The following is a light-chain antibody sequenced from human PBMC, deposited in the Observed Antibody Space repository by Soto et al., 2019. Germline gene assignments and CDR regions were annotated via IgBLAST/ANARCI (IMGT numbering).Light chain of an antibody. CDR2: EVS. J-gene: IGLJ1*01. V-gene: IGLV2-8*01. Sequence: QSVLTQPPSASGSLGQSVTISCTGTSSDIGTYDYVSWYQQHPGRAPKLIIFEVSKRPLGVPDRFSGSKSGYTASLIVSGLQPDDEAEYHCTSYTGDDFTFVFGTGTKLTVL. CDR1: SSDIGTYDY. CDR3: TSYTGDDFTFV.